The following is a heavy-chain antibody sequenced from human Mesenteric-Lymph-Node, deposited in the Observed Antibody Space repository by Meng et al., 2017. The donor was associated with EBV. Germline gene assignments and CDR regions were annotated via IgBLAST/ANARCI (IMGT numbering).Heavy chain of an antibody. D-gene: IGHD6-19*01. CDR1: GGTFNSYA. J-gene: IGHJ4*02. CDR2: IIPIFGTP. CDR3: ARASSSGWDYNIDY. Sequence: QGELVQSGAEVKKTGSSVKVSCKASGGTFNSYAINWVRQAPGQGLVWVGGIIPIFGTPKYAQKFQGRVTITADESTSAAYMELRSLRSEDTAVYYCARASSSGWDYNIDYWGQGTLVTVSS. V-gene: IGHV1-69*19.